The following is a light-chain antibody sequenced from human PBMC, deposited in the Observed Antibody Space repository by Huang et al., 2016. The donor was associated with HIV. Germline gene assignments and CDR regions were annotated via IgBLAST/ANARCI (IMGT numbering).Light chain of an antibody. CDR3: QHYDNLRT. J-gene: IGKJ1*01. Sequence: DIQMTQSPSSLSASVGDRVTITCQASQDISHYLNWYQQKPGKAPKPLIYDASNLETGVSSRVSGSGSGTDFTFTISSLQPEDIATYYCQHYDNLRTFGQGTKVEIK. CDR1: QDISHY. CDR2: DAS. V-gene: IGKV1-33*01.